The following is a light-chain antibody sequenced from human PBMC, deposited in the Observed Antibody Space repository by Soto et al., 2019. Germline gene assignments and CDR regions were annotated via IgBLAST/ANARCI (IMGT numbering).Light chain of an antibody. J-gene: IGLJ1*01. CDR2: DVS. CDR1: SSDVGGYNY. V-gene: IGLV2-11*01. Sequence: QSVLTQPRSVSGSPGQSVTISCTGTSSDVGGYNYVSWYQQHPGKAPKLIIYDVSERPSGVPDRFSGSKSGNTASLTISGLQADDEADYYCCSYAGSYTLYVFGTGTKVTVL. CDR3: CSYAGSYTLYV.